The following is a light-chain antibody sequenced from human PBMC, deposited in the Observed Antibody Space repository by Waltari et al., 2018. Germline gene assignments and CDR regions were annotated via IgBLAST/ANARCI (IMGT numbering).Light chain of an antibody. J-gene: IGKJ2*01. CDR1: QIISNNY. Sequence: EIVLTQSPGTLSLSPGERATLSCRASQIISNNYLAWYQVKPGQAPRLLIYGISHRATGIPDRFSGGGSGTDFTLTISRLEPEDFAVYYCQQFGGSPKYTFGQGTKLEIK. CDR3: QQFGGSPKYT. V-gene: IGKV3-20*01. CDR2: GIS.